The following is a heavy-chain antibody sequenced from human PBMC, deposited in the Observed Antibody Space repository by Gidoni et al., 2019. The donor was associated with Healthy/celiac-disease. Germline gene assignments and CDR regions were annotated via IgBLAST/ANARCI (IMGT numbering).Heavy chain of an antibody. CDR1: GFTFSRYA. V-gene: IGHV3-30-3*01. CDR2: ISYDGSNK. J-gene: IGHJ6*02. CDR3: ARDRYEGHYGMDV. Sequence: QVQLVESGGGVVQPGRFTRLSCAASGFTFSRYAMHWGRQAPGKGLEWVAVISYDGSNKYYADSVKGRFTISRDNSKNTLYLQMNSLRAEDTAVYYCARDRYEGHYGMDVWGQGTTVTVSS. D-gene: IGHD2-2*01.